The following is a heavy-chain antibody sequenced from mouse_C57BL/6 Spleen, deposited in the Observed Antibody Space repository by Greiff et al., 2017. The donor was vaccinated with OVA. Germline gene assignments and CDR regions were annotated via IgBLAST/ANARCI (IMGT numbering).Heavy chain of an antibody. CDR1: GYAFSSYW. D-gene: IGHD2-2*01. V-gene: IGHV1-80*01. CDR2: IYPGDGDT. J-gene: IGHJ2*01. Sequence: VQLQQSGAELVKPGASVKISCKASGYAFSSYWMNWVKQRPGKGLEWIGQIYPGDGDTNYNGKFKGKATLTADKSSSTAYMQLSSLTSEDSAVYFCARDGNDEDFDYWGQGTTRTVSS. CDR3: ARDGNDEDFDY.